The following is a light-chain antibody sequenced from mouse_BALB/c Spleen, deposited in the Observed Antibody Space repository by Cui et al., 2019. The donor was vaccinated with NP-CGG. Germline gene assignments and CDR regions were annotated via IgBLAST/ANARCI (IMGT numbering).Light chain of an antibody. Sequence: HAVASNCSALTTSPGETVTLTCRSSTGAVTTSNYANWVQEKPDHLFTGLIGGTNNRVPGVPARFSGSLIGDKAALTITGAQTEDEAIYFCALWYSNHWVFGGGTKLTVL. V-gene: IGLV1*01. J-gene: IGLJ1*01. CDR3: ALWYSNHWV. CDR2: GTN. CDR1: TGAVTTSNY.